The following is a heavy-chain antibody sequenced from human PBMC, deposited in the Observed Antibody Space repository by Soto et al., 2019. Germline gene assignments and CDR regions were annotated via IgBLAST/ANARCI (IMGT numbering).Heavy chain of an antibody. D-gene: IGHD2-21*02. V-gene: IGHV4-59*01. CDR2: MYNTGST. CDR3: ARDLWGYCGTDCYPLDV. Sequence: LETLPHTCTVSGGTSSGYYWSWIRQPTGKGLEWIGYMYNTGSTVYNPSFKSRVTISVDTSKNQFSLKLNSVTAADTAVYYCARDLWGYCGTDCYPLDVWGQGTTVTVSS. CDR1: GGTSSGYY. J-gene: IGHJ6*02.